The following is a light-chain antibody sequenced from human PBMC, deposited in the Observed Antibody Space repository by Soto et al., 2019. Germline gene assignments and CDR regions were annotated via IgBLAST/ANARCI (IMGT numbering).Light chain of an antibody. CDR1: ISDVAGYNY. V-gene: IGLV2-11*01. J-gene: IGLJ2*01. Sequence: QSVLTQPRSVSGSPGQSVTISCTGTISDVAGYNYVSWYQHHPGKAPKLLISEVTKRPSWVPDRFSGSKSDSTASLTISELQAEDEADYYCSSYAGSNNLVFGGGTKVTVL. CDR3: SSYAGSNNLV. CDR2: EVT.